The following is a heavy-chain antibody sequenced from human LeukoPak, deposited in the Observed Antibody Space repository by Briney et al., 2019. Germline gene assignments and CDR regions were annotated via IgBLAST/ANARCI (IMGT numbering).Heavy chain of an antibody. J-gene: IGHJ4*02. V-gene: IGHV3-21*01. CDR2: ISSSSSYI. CDR1: GFTFSNHG. Sequence: PGGTLRLSCAASGFTFSNHGMNWVRQAPGKGLEWVSSISSSSSYIYSADSVKGRFTISRDNAKNSLYLQMNSLRAEDTAVYYCARRGPSVAGPYDYWGQGTLVTVSS. CDR3: ARRGPSVAGPYDY. D-gene: IGHD6-19*01.